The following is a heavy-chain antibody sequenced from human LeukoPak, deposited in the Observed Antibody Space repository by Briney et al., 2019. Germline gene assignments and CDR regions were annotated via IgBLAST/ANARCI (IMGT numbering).Heavy chain of an antibody. Sequence: GGSLRLSCAASGFTFSSCGMHWVRQAPGKGLEWVALIWYDGSNKYYADSVKGRFTISRDNSKNTVYLQMNSLRAEDTAVYSCARELSPVVKYSFDSWGQGTQVTVSS. CDR3: ARELSPVVKYSFDS. V-gene: IGHV3-33*01. CDR1: GFTFSSCG. D-gene: IGHD2-15*01. J-gene: IGHJ4*02. CDR2: IWYDGSNK.